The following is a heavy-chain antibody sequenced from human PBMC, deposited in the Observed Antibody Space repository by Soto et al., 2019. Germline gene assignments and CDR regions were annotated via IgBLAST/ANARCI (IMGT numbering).Heavy chain of an antibody. J-gene: IGHJ3*02. V-gene: IGHV1-69*13. CDR3: VSSQRATEGASDI. CDR1: GGTFSSYA. D-gene: IGHD5-12*01. CDR2: IIPIFGTA. Sequence: SVKVSCKASGGTFSSYAISWVRQAPGQGLEWMGGIIPIFGTANYAQKFQGRVTITADESTSTAYMELSSLRSEGTAVYYCVSSQRATEGASDIWGQGTMVTVSS.